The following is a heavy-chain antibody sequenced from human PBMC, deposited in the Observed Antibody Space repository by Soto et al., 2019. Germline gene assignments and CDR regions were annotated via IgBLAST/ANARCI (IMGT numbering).Heavy chain of an antibody. J-gene: IGHJ4*02. CDR2: IYHSGST. D-gene: IGHD6-13*01. Sequence: SETLSLTCAVSGYSISSGYYWGWIRQPPGKGLERIGSIYHSGSTYYNPSLKSRVTISVDTSKNQFSLKLSSVTAADTAVYYCARRHSSSWYGLDYWGQGTLVTVSS. CDR1: GYSISSGYY. V-gene: IGHV4-38-2*01. CDR3: ARRHSSSWYGLDY.